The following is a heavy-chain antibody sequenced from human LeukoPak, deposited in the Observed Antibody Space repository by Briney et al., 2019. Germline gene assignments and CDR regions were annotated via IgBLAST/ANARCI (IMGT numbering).Heavy chain of an antibody. V-gene: IGHV3-30*04. CDR2: ISYDGSNT. Sequence: GRSLRPSCAAAGLTFGSYVMNWVRQAPGKGLEWVAIISYDGSNTYYADSVKGRFTISRDNSQNTLYLQMNSLRPEDTAVFYCARLGYYDSSGYYPYYFDSWGQGTLVSVSS. CDR1: GLTFGSYV. J-gene: IGHJ4*02. CDR3: ARLGYYDSSGYYPYYFDS. D-gene: IGHD3-22*01.